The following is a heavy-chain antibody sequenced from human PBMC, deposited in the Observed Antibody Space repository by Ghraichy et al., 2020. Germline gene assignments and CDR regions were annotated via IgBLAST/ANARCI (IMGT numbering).Heavy chain of an antibody. Sequence: GGSLRLSCAASGFTFSSYSMNWVRQAPGKGLEWVSYISSSSSTIYYADSVKGRFTISRDNAKNSLYLQMNSLRDEDTAVYYCARDETSGSYFWFDPWGQGTLVTVSS. CDR1: GFTFSSYS. D-gene: IGHD1-26*01. J-gene: IGHJ5*02. CDR2: ISSSSSTI. V-gene: IGHV3-48*02. CDR3: ARDETSGSYFWFDP.